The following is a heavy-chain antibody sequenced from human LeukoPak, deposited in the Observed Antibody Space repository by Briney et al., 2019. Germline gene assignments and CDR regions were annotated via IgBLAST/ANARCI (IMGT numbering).Heavy chain of an antibody. V-gene: IGHV3-43*02. Sequence: GGSLRLSCAASGFTFDDYAMHWVRQAPGKGLEWVSLISGDGGSTYYADSVKGRFTISRDNSKNSLYLQMNSLRTEDTASYYCAKDRNGSYDIWGQGTMVTVSS. D-gene: IGHD1-26*01. CDR3: AKDRNGSYDI. CDR1: GFTFDDYA. J-gene: IGHJ3*02. CDR2: ISGDGGST.